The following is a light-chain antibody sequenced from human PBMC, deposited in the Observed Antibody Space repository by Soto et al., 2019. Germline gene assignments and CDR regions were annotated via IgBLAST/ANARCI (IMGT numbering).Light chain of an antibody. V-gene: IGKV1-5*01. CDR3: QEYKTST. J-gene: IGKJ1*01. Sequence: DIQMTQSPSTLSASVGDTLTITCLASQSVSTWLAWYQQTTGKAPKLLMYDASTLESGAPARFSGSGSGTEFTLTISSLQPEDFATYHCQEYKTSTFGQGTKVDIK. CDR1: QSVSTW. CDR2: DAS.